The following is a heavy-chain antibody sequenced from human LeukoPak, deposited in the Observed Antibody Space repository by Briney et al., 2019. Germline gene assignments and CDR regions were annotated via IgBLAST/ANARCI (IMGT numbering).Heavy chain of an antibody. CDR3: ARDAKEDTAMGRYYYYMDV. CDR2: ISSSGSTI. J-gene: IGHJ6*03. CDR1: GFTLSDYY. Sequence: PGGSLRLSCAASGFTLSDYYMSWIRQAPGKGLEWVSYISSSGSTIYYADSVKGRFTISRDNAKNSLYLQMNSLRAEDTAVYYCARDAKEDTAMGRYYYYMDVWGKGTTVTVSS. V-gene: IGHV3-11*04. D-gene: IGHD5-18*01.